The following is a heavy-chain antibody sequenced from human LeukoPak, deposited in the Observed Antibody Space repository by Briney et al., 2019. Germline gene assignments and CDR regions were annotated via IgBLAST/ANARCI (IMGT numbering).Heavy chain of an antibody. Sequence: GGSLRLSCAGSGFTFRSYAMHWVRQAPGKGLEWVAGVLHDGLVEDYAESVKGRLTISRDNSKNTLYLQMHSLRAEDTAVYYCARERVVKGFDYWGQGTLVIVS. V-gene: IGHV3-30-3*01. CDR2: VLHDGLVE. CDR1: GFTFRSYA. J-gene: IGHJ4*02. D-gene: IGHD3-22*01. CDR3: ARERVVKGFDY.